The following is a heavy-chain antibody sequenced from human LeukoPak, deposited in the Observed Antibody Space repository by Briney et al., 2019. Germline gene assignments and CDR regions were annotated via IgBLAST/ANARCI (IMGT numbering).Heavy chain of an antibody. CDR1: GFTFDDYG. CDR3: AKEDSIVPIGS. Sequence: GGSLRLSCAASGFTFDDYGMNWVRQAPGKGLEWLSFIDSSSSTIYYADSVKGRFAISRDNAKNSLFLQMDSLRAEDTAVYYCAKEDSIVPIGSWGQGTLVTVSS. V-gene: IGHV3-48*04. J-gene: IGHJ5*02. CDR2: IDSSSSTI. D-gene: IGHD2-2*01.